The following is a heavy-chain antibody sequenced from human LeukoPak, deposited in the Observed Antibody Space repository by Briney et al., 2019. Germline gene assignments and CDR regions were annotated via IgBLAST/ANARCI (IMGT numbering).Heavy chain of an antibody. CDR1: GFTFSSYG. CDR3: AKDRAPGAVAATDY. Sequence: GGSLRLSCAASGFTFSSYGMHWVRQAPGKGLEWVAVISYDGSNKYYADSVKGRFTISRDNSKNTLYLQMNSLRAEDTAVYYCAKDRAPGAVAATDYWGQGTLVTVSS. V-gene: IGHV3-30*18. D-gene: IGHD2-15*01. CDR2: ISYDGSNK. J-gene: IGHJ4*02.